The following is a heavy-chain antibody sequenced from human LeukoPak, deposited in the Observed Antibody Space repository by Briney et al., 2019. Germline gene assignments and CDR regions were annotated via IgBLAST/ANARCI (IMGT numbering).Heavy chain of an antibody. J-gene: IGHJ4*02. V-gene: IGHV3-21*01. CDR1: GFTFSSCS. CDR2: ISSSSSYI. Sequence: GGSLRLSCAASGFTFSSCSMNWVRQAPGKGLEWVSSISSSSSYIYYADSVKGRFTISRDNAKNSLYLQMNSLRAEDTAVYYCARDEYSGYVHFDYWGQGTLVTVSS. D-gene: IGHD5-12*01. CDR3: ARDEYSGYVHFDY.